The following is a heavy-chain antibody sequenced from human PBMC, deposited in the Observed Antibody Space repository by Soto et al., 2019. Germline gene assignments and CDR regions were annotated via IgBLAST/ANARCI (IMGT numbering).Heavy chain of an antibody. D-gene: IGHD3-3*01. CDR1: GVPISSGGYS. Sequence: QLQLQESDSGLVEPSQTLSLSCDVSGVPISSGGYSWSWIRQPPGKGLEWIGYIYHSGTTYYDASLGSRATISLDTSENQISLRVTSVTAADTAVYYCARADDDLWRALDHWGQGILVTVSS. CDR2: IYHSGTT. CDR3: ARADDDLWRALDH. V-gene: IGHV4-30-2*01. J-gene: IGHJ4*02.